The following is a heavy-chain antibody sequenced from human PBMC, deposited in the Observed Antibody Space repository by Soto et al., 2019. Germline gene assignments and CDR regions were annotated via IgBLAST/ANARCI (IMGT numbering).Heavy chain of an antibody. CDR2: ISAYHGNT. D-gene: IGHD2-15*01. CDR3: ARFSGGSYNTYYYYYGMDV. J-gene: IGHJ6*02. Sequence: SVKVSYKASGYTFTIYCKSWVRQSPGQGRDWMGWISAYHGNTKYAQDLQGRVTMTTDTSTSTAYMELTSLRSDDTAVYYCARFSGGSYNTYYYYYGMDVWGQGTTVTVSS. CDR1: GYTFTIYC. V-gene: IGHV1-18*04.